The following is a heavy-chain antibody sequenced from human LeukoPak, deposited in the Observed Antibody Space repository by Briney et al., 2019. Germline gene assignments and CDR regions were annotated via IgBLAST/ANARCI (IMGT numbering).Heavy chain of an antibody. CDR3: VRDGDDFNFDY. V-gene: IGHV3-74*01. CDR2: VIRDGSFT. J-gene: IGHJ4*02. Sequence: GGSLRLSCAASEFTFSSYAMSWVRQAPGKGLEWVSRVIRDGSFTNYADSVKGRFTISRDNAKNTLYLQMSSLRAEDTAVYFCVRDGDDFNFDYWGQGSLVTVSS. D-gene: IGHD5-24*01. CDR1: EFTFSSYA.